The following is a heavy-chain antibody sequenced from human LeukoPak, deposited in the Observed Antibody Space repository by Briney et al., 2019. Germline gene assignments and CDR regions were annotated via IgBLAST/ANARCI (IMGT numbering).Heavy chain of an antibody. V-gene: IGHV3-7*01. CDR1: GFPFTNYW. CDR2: IKNDGSEI. J-gene: IGHJ4*02. D-gene: IGHD5-24*01. Sequence: TGGSLRLSCAASGFPFTNYWMSWVRQISGKGLEWVANIKNDGSEIYYLDSVKGRFTISRDNAQSLLYLQMNNLRAEDTALYYCVRGGFHRDRWGQGTLVTVSS. CDR3: VRGGFHRDR.